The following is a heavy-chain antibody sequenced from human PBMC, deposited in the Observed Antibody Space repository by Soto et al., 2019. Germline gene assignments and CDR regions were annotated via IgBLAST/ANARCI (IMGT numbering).Heavy chain of an antibody. V-gene: IGHV1-46*01. J-gene: IGHJ4*02. CDR2: INPSGGST. CDR1: GYLSTSYY. D-gene: IGHD2-2*01. CDR3: ARGTSRDGYHVFDY. Sequence: SVKVPSTAFGYLSTSYYVLSLCPSPGQGLVWMGIINPSGGSTSYAQKFQGRVTMTRDTSTSTVYMELSRLSSEDTAVYFCARGTSRDGYHVFDYWGKGTLVT.